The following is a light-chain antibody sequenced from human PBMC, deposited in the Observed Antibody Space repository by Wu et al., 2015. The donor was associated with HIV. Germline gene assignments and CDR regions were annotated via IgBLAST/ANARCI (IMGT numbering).Light chain of an antibody. V-gene: IGKV3-11*01. Sequence: EVVLTQSPATLSLSLGERATLSCRASRSVGSYLTWFQLKPGQPPRLLIYDTSNRATGIPARFSGSGSETDFTLTISSLEPEDFAVYFCQQRLNWPPITFGQGTRLEIK. CDR1: RSVGSY. CDR3: QQRLNWPPIT. CDR2: DTS. J-gene: IGKJ5*01.